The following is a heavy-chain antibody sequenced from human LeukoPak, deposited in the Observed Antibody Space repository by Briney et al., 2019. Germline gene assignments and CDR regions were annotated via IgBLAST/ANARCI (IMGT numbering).Heavy chain of an antibody. J-gene: IGHJ4*02. CDR1: GFTFNRYA. CDR2: ISSDGTDE. D-gene: IGHD5-18*01. V-gene: IGHV3-30*11. Sequence: GGPLRLSCATSGFTFNRYAVDWVRQAPGKGLEWVAVISSDGTDEFYADSVRGRFTISRDNSRNTLYLQMRSLRREDTAVYYCARQRRGYSYGTLDYWGQGTLIAVSS. CDR3: ARQRRGYSYGTLDY.